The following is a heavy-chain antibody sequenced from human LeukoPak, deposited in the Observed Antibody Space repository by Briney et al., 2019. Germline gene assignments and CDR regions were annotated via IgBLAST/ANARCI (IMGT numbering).Heavy chain of an antibody. D-gene: IGHD3-10*01. J-gene: IGHJ4*02. CDR3: ASDGSGSYPPFDY. Sequence: GGSLRLSCAASGFTFSSYGMHWVRQAPGKGLEWVAVIWYDGNNKYYADSVKGRFTISRDNSKNTLYLQMNSLRAEDTAVYYCASDGSGSYPPFDYWGQGTLVTVSS. V-gene: IGHV3-33*08. CDR2: IWYDGNNK. CDR1: GFTFSSYG.